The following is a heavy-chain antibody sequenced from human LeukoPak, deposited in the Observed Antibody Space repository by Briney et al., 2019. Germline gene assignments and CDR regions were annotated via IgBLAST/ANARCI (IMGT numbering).Heavy chain of an antibody. D-gene: IGHD6-19*01. V-gene: IGHV3-33*01. J-gene: IGHJ6*02. Sequence: QPGRSLRLSCAASGFTFSSYGMHWVRQAPGKGLEWVAVIWYDGSNKYYADSVKGRFTIARDNSKNTLYLQMNSLRAEDTAVYYCARDQFLQWLVEWRGYYYGMDVWGQGTTVTVSS. CDR1: GFTFSSYG. CDR3: ARDQFLQWLVEWRGYYYGMDV. CDR2: IWYDGSNK.